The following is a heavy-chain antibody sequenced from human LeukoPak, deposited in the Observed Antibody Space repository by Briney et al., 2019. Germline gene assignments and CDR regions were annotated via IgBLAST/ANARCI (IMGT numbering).Heavy chain of an antibody. D-gene: IGHD3-22*01. CDR3: ARELLGYDSSGYYS. CDR2: ISSSGSTI. Sequence: GGSLRLSCAASGFTFRSYEMNWVRQAPGQGLEWVSYISSSGSTIYYADTVKGRFTISRDNAKNSLYLQMNSLRAEDTAVYYCARELLGYDSSGYYSWGQGTLVTVSS. CDR1: GFTFRSYE. J-gene: IGHJ4*02. V-gene: IGHV3-48*03.